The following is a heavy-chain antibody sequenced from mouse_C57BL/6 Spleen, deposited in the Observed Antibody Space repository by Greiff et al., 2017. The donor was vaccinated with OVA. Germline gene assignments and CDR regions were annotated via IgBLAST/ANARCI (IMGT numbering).Heavy chain of an antibody. J-gene: IGHJ2*01. Sequence: VQLQQSGAELARPGASVKLSCKASGYTFTSYGISWVKQRTGQGLEWIGEIYPRSGNTYYNEKFKGKATLTADKSSSTAYMELRSLTSEDSAVYFCARRGYYYGSSSLYYFDYWGQGTTLTVSS. CDR3: ARRGYYYGSSSLYYFDY. CDR1: GYTFTSYG. D-gene: IGHD1-1*01. CDR2: IYPRSGNT. V-gene: IGHV1-81*01.